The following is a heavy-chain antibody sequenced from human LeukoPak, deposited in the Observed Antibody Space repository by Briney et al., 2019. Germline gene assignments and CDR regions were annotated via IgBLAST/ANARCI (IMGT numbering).Heavy chain of an antibody. CDR3: ARGWTGYYAIDN. Sequence: GGSLRLSCAASGFTFSSYWMHWVRQAPGKGLVWVSRINKDGRTINYADSVKGRFTISRDNARNTLYLQMNSLRAEDTAVYYCARGWTGYYAIDNWGQGTLVTVSS. J-gene: IGHJ4*02. D-gene: IGHD3/OR15-3a*01. V-gene: IGHV3-74*01. CDR1: GFTFSSYW. CDR2: INKDGRTI.